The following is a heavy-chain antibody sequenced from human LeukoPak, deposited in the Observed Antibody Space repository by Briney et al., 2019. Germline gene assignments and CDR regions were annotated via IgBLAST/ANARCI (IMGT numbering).Heavy chain of an antibody. J-gene: IGHJ1*01. CDR1: GASISSYY. CDR3: ASSPREYFQH. Sequence: SETLSLTCTVSGASISSYYWSWIRQPPGKGLEWIAFIYSSGDINYNPSLRSRASISLDTSKNLCSLRLTSVTAADTAVYYCASSPREYFQHWGQGTLVTVSS. V-gene: IGHV4-59*08. CDR2: IYSSGDI.